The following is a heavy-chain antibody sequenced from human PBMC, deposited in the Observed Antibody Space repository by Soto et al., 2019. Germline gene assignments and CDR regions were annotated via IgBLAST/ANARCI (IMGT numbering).Heavy chain of an antibody. J-gene: IGHJ4*02. Sequence: TSETLALTCTVSGGSISSYYWSWIRQPPGKGLEWIGYIYYSGSTNYNPSLKSRVTISVDTSKNQFSLKLSSVTAADTAVYYCARVPSYSGYYDSSGYYSGYFDYWGQGTLVTVSS. D-gene: IGHD3-22*01. V-gene: IGHV4-59*01. CDR1: GGSISSYY. CDR2: IYYSGST. CDR3: ARVPSYSGYYDSSGYYSGYFDY.